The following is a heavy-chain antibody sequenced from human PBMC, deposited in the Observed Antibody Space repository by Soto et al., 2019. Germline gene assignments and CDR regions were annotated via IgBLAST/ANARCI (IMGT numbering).Heavy chain of an antibody. CDR2: IWYDGSNK. V-gene: IGHV3-33*01. Sequence: GGSLRLSCAASGFTFSSYGMHWVRQAPGKGLEWVAVIWYDGSNKYYADSVKGRFTISRDNSKNTLYLQMNSLRAEDTAVYYCARGETDYIWGSYTWVFDYWGQGTLVTVSS. D-gene: IGHD3-16*01. CDR1: GFTFSSYG. CDR3: ARGETDYIWGSYTWVFDY. J-gene: IGHJ4*02.